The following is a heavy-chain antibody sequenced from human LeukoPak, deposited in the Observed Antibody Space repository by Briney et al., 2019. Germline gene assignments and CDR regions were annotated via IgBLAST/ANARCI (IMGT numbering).Heavy chain of an antibody. CDR2: ISSNGGTT. CDR1: GFTFNSHA. CDR3: AKGPTYDSLPYYFDY. J-gene: IGHJ4*02. Sequence: SGGSLRLSCSASGFTFNSHAMHWVRQAPGKGLEYVSAISSNGGTTYYADSLKGRFTVSRDNSNNTLYLQMSSLRAEDTAIYYCAKGPTYDSLPYYFDYWGQGTLVTVSS. V-gene: IGHV3-64D*09. D-gene: IGHD3-22*01.